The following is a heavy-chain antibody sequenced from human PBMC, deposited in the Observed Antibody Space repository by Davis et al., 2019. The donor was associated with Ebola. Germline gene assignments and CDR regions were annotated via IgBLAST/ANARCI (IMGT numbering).Heavy chain of an antibody. CDR3: ARGTVNDY. D-gene: IGHD1-1*01. V-gene: IGHV3-7*01. Sequence: GESLKIPCAASGFTFSSYWMSWVRQAPGKGLEWVANIKQDGSEKYYVDSVKGRFTISRDNAKNSLYLQMNSLRAEDTAVYYCARGTVNDYWGQGTLVTVSS. J-gene: IGHJ4*02. CDR1: GFTFSSYW. CDR2: IKQDGSEK.